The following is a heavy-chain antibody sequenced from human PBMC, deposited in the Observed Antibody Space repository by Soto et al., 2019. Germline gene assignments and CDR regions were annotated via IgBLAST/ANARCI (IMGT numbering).Heavy chain of an antibody. D-gene: IGHD4-4*01. V-gene: IGHV3-30-3*01. Sequence: GGSLRLSRAASGFTFSSYAMHWVRQAPGKGLEWVAVISYDGSNKYYADSVKGRFTISRDNSKNTLYLQMNSLRAEDTAVYYCARDALQYLKYFQHWGQGTLVTVSS. CDR3: ARDALQYLKYFQH. J-gene: IGHJ1*01. CDR2: ISYDGSNK. CDR1: GFTFSSYA.